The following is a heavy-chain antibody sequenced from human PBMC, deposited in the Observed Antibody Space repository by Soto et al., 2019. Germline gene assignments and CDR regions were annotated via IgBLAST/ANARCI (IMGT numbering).Heavy chain of an antibody. Sequence: EVQLLESGGGLVQPGGSLRLSCAASGFTFSSYGMSWVRQAPGKGLEWVSDIGDSGGATYYADSVKGRFTISRDNSKNTLYLQMNNLRAEDTAVYYCAKEGYYYNTGGYYSYYFDLWGQGTLVTVSS. CDR3: AKEGYYYNTGGYYSYYFDL. CDR1: GFTFSSYG. V-gene: IGHV3-23*01. J-gene: IGHJ4*02. D-gene: IGHD3-22*01. CDR2: IGDSGGAT.